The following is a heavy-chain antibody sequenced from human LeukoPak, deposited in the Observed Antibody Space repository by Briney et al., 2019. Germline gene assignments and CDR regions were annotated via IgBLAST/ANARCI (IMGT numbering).Heavy chain of an antibody. D-gene: IGHD3-22*01. CDR3: ARGAFYYDSSGYDY. Sequence: PSETLSLTCTVSGGSISSGGNYWSWIRQHPGKGLEWIGYTYYSGSTYYNPSLKSRVTISVDTSKNQFSLKLCSVTAADTAVYYCARGAFYYDSSGYDYWGQGTLVTVSS. V-gene: IGHV4-31*03. CDR2: TYYSGST. CDR1: GGSISSGGNY. J-gene: IGHJ4*02.